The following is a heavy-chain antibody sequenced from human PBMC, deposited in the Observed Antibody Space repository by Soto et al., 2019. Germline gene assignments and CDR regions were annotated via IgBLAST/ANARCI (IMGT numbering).Heavy chain of an antibody. Sequence: QVQLVESGGGVVQPGRSLRLSCAASGFTFSSYAMHWARQAPGKGLEWVAVISYDGSNKYYADSVKGRFTISRDNSKNTLYLQMNSLRAEDTAVYYCARDVMCSGGSCYSSPAFDIWGQGTMVTVSS. D-gene: IGHD2-15*01. J-gene: IGHJ3*02. CDR1: GFTFSSYA. CDR2: ISYDGSNK. V-gene: IGHV3-30-3*01. CDR3: ARDVMCSGGSCYSSPAFDI.